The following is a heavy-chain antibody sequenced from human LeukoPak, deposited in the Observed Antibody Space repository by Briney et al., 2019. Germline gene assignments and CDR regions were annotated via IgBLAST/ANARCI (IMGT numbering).Heavy chain of an antibody. Sequence: PGGSLRLSCAASGFSFSNYAMTWVRQAPGEGLEWVSYITSTSDTIYYADSVKGRFTSSRDNAKNSVYLQMNSLRAEDTAVYYCARSSGYPFFDYWGQGTLVTVSS. CDR3: ARSSGYPFFDY. CDR1: GFSFSNYA. D-gene: IGHD3-22*01. CDR2: ITSTSDTI. J-gene: IGHJ4*02. V-gene: IGHV3-48*01.